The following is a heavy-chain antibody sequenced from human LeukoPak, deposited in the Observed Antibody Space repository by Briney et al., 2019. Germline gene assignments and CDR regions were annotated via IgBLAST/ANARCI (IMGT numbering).Heavy chain of an antibody. CDR3: ARHPYYYYGSGSFINYYYYYMDV. CDR2: INHSGST. Sequence: SETLSLTCAVYGGSFSGYYWSWIRQPPGKGLEWIGEINHSGSTNYNPSLTSRVTISVDTSKNQFSLKLSSVTAADTAVYYCARHPYYYYGSGSFINYYYYYMDVWGKGTTVTISS. V-gene: IGHV4-34*01. CDR1: GGSFSGYY. D-gene: IGHD3-10*01. J-gene: IGHJ6*03.